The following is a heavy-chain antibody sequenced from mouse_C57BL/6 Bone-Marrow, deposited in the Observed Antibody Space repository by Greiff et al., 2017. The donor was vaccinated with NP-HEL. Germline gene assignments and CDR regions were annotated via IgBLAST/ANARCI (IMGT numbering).Heavy chain of an antibody. V-gene: IGHV1-5*01. D-gene: IGHD3-2*02. CDR1: GYTFTSYW. Sequence: EVQLQQSGTVLARPGASVKMSCKTSGYTFTSYWMHWVKQRPGQGLEWIGAIYPGNSDTSYNQKFKGKAKLTAVTSASTAYMELSSLTNEESAGYYCTRRGADQATRAMDNWGKGTPVTVSP. CDR3: TRRGADQATRAMDN. CDR2: IYPGNSDT. J-gene: IGHJ4*01.